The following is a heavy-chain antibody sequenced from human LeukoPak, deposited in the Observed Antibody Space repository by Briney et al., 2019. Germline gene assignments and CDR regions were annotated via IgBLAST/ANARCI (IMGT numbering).Heavy chain of an antibody. CDR2: MNPNSGNT. D-gene: IGHD6-19*01. J-gene: IGHJ4*02. V-gene: IGHV1-8*01. Sequence: GASVKVSCKASGYTFTSYDINWVRQATGQGLEWMGWMNPNSGNTGYAQKFQGRVTMTRNTSISTAYMELSSLRSEDTAMYYCAVIDGYSSGWHNLAKTGYYWGQGTLVTVSS. CDR3: AVIDGYSSGWHNLAKTGYY. CDR1: GYTFTSYD.